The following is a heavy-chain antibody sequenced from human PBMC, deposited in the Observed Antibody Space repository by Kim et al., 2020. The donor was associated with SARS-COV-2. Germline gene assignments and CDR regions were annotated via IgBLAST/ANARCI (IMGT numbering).Heavy chain of an antibody. D-gene: IGHD5-12*01. V-gene: IGHV4-59*01. J-gene: IGHJ4*02. CDR3: ARGNGYHLY. Sequence: SETLSLTCTVSGDSIRRYYWGWIRQPPGKGLEWIGYISYTGSTNCNPSLDSRVTMSVDTSRNQFSLELSSMTAADTAVYYCARGNGYHLYWGQGTLVTVS. CDR2: ISYTGST. CDR1: GDSIRRYY.